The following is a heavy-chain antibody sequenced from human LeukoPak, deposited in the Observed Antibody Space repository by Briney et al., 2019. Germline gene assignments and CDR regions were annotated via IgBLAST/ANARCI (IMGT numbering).Heavy chain of an antibody. J-gene: IGHJ6*03. Sequence: SETLSLTCTVSGGSISSYYWSWIRQPPGKGLEWIGYIHCSGSTNYNPSLKSRVTISVDTSKNQFSLKLSSVTAADTAVYYCARTTEGGYTYGYFYYCYMDVWGKGTTVTISS. CDR3: ARTTEGGYTYGYFYYCYMDV. CDR2: IHCSGST. D-gene: IGHD5-18*01. CDR1: GGSISSYY. V-gene: IGHV4-59*01.